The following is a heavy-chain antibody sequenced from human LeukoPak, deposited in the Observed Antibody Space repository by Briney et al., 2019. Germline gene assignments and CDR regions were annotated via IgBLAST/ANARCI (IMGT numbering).Heavy chain of an antibody. CDR3: ARGEYYYDSSGYYRLEDY. CDR1: GYTFTGYY. CDR2: INPNSGGT. V-gene: IGHV1-2*02. Sequence: ASVKVSCKASGYTFTGYYMHWVRQAPGQGLEWMGWINPNSGGTNYAQKFQGRVTMTRDTSISTAYMELSRLRSDDTSVYYCARGEYYYDSSGYYRLEDYWGQGTLVTVSS. D-gene: IGHD3-22*01. J-gene: IGHJ4*02.